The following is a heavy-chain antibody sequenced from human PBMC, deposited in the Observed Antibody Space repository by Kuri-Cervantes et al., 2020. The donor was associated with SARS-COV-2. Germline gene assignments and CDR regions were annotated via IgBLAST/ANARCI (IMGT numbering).Heavy chain of an antibody. V-gene: IGHV3-11*04. Sequence: GESLKISCTASGFIFSDYYMTWIRQAPGKGLEWVSNIGPSGTTKYYADSVKGRFTISRDNAKNSLYLQMNSLRAEDTAVYYCASGYGSGSYYSIPFDYWGQGTLVTVSS. J-gene: IGHJ4*02. CDR1: GFIFSDYY. CDR2: IGPSGTTK. CDR3: ASGYGSGSYYSIPFDY. D-gene: IGHD3-10*01.